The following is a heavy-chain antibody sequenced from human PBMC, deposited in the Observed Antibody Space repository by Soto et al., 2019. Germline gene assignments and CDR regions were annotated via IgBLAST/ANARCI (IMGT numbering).Heavy chain of an antibody. V-gene: IGHV3-23*01. CDR1: GFTFSDFA. CDR2: ASGSGSGT. J-gene: IGHJ4*02. D-gene: IGHD2-21*01. Sequence: PGGSLRLSCAASGFTFSDFAMAWVRQAPGKGLEWVSSASGSGSGTYYADSVKGRFTISRDNSKNTLFLHMTNLRAGDTALYFCEKGRPGVAAATDYWGQGTLVTVSS. CDR3: EKGRPGVAAATDY.